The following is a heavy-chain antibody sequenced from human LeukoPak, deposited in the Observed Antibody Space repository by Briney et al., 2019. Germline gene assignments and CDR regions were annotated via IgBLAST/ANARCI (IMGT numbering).Heavy chain of an antibody. D-gene: IGHD3-10*01. J-gene: IGHJ4*02. CDR1: GFTFGDYA. CDR2: IRSKAYGGTT. CDR3: TRDPDLWLGGYHFDY. Sequence: GGSLRLSCTASGFTFGDYAMSWFRQALGKGLEWVGFIRSKAYGGTTEYAASVKGRFTISRDDSKSIAYLQMNSLKTEDTAVYYCTRDPDLWLGGYHFDYWGQGTLVTVSS. V-gene: IGHV3-49*03.